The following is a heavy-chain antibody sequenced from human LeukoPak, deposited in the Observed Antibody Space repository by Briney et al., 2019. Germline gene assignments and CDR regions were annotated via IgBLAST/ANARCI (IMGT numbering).Heavy chain of an antibody. D-gene: IGHD3-22*01. CDR2: INAGNGNT. J-gene: IGHJ6*02. Sequence: ASVKVSCKASGYTFTSYAMHWVRQAPGQRLEWMGWINAGNGNTKYSQKFQGRVTITRDTSASTAYMELSSLRSEDTAVYYCARDHYDSSGYSYYYGMDVWGQGTTVTVSS. CDR1: GYTFTSYA. V-gene: IGHV1-3*01. CDR3: ARDHYDSSGYSYYYGMDV.